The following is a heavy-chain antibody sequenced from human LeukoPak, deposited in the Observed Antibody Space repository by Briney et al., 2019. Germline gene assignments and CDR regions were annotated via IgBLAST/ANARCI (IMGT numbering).Heavy chain of an antibody. CDR3: AKTTTGYSSGRFPGWPVDY. J-gene: IGHJ4*02. Sequence: GGSLRLSCAASGFMFSSYAMYWVRQAPGKGLEWVSGIFGSGGSTHYADSVKGRFTISRDNSKNTVYLQMNSLRAEGTAVYYCAKTTTGYSSGRFPGWPVDYWGQGTLVTVSS. D-gene: IGHD6-19*01. CDR2: IFGSGGST. CDR1: GFMFSSYA. V-gene: IGHV3-23*01.